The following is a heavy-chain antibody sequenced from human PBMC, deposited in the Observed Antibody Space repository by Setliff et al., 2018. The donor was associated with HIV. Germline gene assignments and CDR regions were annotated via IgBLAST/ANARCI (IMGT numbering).Heavy chain of an antibody. Sequence: PGGSLRLSCVASGSTFSDYWMHWVRQGPGKGLVWVARINSDGISTKYADSLKGRFTISRDTSKNTLYLQMNSLRAEDTAVYYCARRAYCSSTTCFDNWGQGTLVTVSS. D-gene: IGHD2-2*01. CDR1: GSTFSDYW. J-gene: IGHJ4*02. V-gene: IGHV3-74*03. CDR2: INSDGIST. CDR3: ARRAYCSSTTCFDN.